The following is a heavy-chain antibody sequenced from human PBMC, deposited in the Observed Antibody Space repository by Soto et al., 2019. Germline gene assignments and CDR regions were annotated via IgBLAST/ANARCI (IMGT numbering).Heavy chain of an antibody. V-gene: IGHV4-31*03. D-gene: IGHD2-21*02. Sequence: QVQLQESGPGLVKPSQTLSLTCTVSGGSISSGGYYWSWIRQHPGKGLEWIGSIYYSGSTYYNPSLKSRVTISVDTSRNHCSLKLSSVTSSDTAVYYCARTVVGTVGWWFDPWGQGTLVTVSS. J-gene: IGHJ5*02. CDR2: IYYSGST. CDR3: ARTVVGTVGWWFDP. CDR1: GGSISSGGYY.